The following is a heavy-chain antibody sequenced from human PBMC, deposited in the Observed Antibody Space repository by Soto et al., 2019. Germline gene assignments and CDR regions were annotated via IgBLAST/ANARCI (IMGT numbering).Heavy chain of an antibody. CDR3: VRTVAVAGTNVPDYFDH. J-gene: IGHJ4*02. Sequence: SETLSLTCAVSGYAISNGYYWGWVRQPPGKGLEWIGDSHQSGITHHSPSLKGRVITSMLTSKNQFSLDLISVTAADTAVYYCVRTVAVAGTNVPDYFDHWGQGIHVTVSS. CDR2: SHQSGIT. CDR1: GYAISNGYY. V-gene: IGHV4-38-2*01. D-gene: IGHD6-19*01.